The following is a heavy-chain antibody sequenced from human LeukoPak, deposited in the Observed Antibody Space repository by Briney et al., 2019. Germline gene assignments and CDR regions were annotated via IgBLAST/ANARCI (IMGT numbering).Heavy chain of an antibody. D-gene: IGHD6-19*01. V-gene: IGHV1-24*01. CDR1: GYTLTELS. J-gene: IGHJ4*02. CDR2: FDPEDGET. CDR3: AIISLLGDVAGIGDANY. Sequence: ASVKVSCKVSGYTLTELSMHWVRQAPGKGLEWMGGFDPEDGETIYAQRFQGRVTMTEDTSTDTAYMELSSLRSEDTAVYYCAIISLLGDVAGIGDANYWGQGTLVTVSS.